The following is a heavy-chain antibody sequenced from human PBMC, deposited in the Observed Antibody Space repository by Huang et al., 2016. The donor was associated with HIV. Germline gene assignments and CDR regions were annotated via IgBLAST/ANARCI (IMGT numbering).Heavy chain of an antibody. V-gene: IGHV1-69*13. J-gene: IGHJ4*02. D-gene: IGHD4-4*01. Sequence: QVQLLQSGAEVKKPGSSVKVSCKASGGPFRSYSIAWVRQAPGQGLEWMASLMPVFDSPNYAQKLQCRVRVTADESTSTVYMEWRDLRPDDTAVYFCARGSLEYSVSSSLDYWGQGTHVTVSS. CDR1: GGPFRSYS. CDR2: LMPVFDSP. CDR3: ARGSLEYSVSSSLDY.